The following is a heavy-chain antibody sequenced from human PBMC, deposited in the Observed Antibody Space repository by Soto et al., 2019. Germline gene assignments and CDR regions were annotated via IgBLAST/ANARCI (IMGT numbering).Heavy chain of an antibody. CDR3: ANPVIVPMVYALDY. J-gene: IGHJ4*02. Sequence: PGGSLRLSCAASGFTFSSYGMHWVRPAPGKGLEWVAVISYDGSNKYYADSVEGRFTISRDNSKNTLYLQMNSLRAEDTAVYYSANPVIVPMVYALDYWGLGTLVTVSA. D-gene: IGHD2-8*01. CDR2: ISYDGSNK. CDR1: GFTFSSYG. V-gene: IGHV3-30*18.